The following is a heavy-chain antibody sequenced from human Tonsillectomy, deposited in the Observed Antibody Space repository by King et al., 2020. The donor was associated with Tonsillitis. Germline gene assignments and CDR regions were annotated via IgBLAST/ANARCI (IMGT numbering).Heavy chain of an antibody. D-gene: IGHD2-15*01. CDR1: GFTFSNYN. Sequence: VQLVESGGGLVQPGGSLRLSCAASGFTFSNYNMNWVRQAPGKGLEWVSYISSSSSTIYYADSVKGRFTISRDNAKNSLYLQMNSLRDEDTAVYYCARAVVVAARPGWFDTWGQGTLVTVSS. CDR2: ISSSSSTI. CDR3: ARAVVVAARPGWFDT. J-gene: IGHJ5*02. V-gene: IGHV3-48*02.